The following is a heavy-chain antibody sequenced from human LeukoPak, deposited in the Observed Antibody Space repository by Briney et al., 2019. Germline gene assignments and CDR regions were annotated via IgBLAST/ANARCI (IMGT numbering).Heavy chain of an antibody. Sequence: PGGSLRLSCAASGFSFTSYAMSWVRQAQGKGLEWVGRIRSKDQNSATAYAESVKGRFTISRDDSKNMAYLQMNSLRIEDTAVYYCESSITKAGGSWGQGTLVTVSS. CDR1: GFSFTSYA. CDR2: IRSKDQNSAT. D-gene: IGHD2-21*01. V-gene: IGHV3-73*01. CDR3: ESSITKAGGS. J-gene: IGHJ5*02.